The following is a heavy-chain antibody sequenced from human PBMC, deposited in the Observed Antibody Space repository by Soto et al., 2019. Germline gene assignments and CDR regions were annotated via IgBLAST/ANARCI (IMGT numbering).Heavy chain of an antibody. CDR2: INPSGGST. V-gene: IGHV1-46*01. J-gene: IGHJ6*02. D-gene: IGHD1-7*01. CDR1: GYTFTGYY. CDR3: ARGPRTLSSYYYYYGMDV. Sequence: ASVKVSCKASGYTFTGYYMHWVRQAPGQGLEWMGIINPSGGSTSYAQKFQGRVTMTRDTSTSTVYMELSSLRSEDTAVYYCARGPRTLSSYYYYYGMDVWGQGTTVTVSS.